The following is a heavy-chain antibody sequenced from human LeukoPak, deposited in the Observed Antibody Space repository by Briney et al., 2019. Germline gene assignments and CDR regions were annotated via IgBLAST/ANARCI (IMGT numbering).Heavy chain of an antibody. CDR3: ASHGDAFDI. CDR2: IGGRGTKT. CDR1: GFTFSSYA. Sequence: GGSLRLSCAASGFTFSSYAMSCVRQIPGKGLEGVTAIGGRGTKTYYEHSVKGRFTTSRNNSKNTLYLQINSLRAEDTAVYYCASHGDAFDIWGQGRMVTV. V-gene: IGHV3-23*01. J-gene: IGHJ3*02.